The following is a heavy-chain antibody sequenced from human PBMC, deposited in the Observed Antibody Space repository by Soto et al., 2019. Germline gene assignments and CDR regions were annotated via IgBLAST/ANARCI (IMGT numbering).Heavy chain of an antibody. Sequence: TLSLTRTVSGRSITSSSYYRGWIRQPPGKGQEWIGSIYYTGSTYYNPSLKSRVTISVDTSKNQFSLKLRSVTAADTAVYYCMLGSGWKDFDYWGQGTLVTVSS. D-gene: IGHD3-22*01. CDR2: IYYTGST. CDR1: GRSITSSSYY. V-gene: IGHV4-39*01. J-gene: IGHJ4*02. CDR3: MLGSGWKDFDY.